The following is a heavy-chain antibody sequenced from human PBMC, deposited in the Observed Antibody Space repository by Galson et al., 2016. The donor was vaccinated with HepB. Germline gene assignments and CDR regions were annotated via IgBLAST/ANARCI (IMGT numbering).Heavy chain of an antibody. CDR1: EFTFSSYV. J-gene: IGHJ6*02. Sequence: SLRLSCAASEFTFSSYVMSWVRQAPGKGLEWVSTISGSGGSTYYADSVKGRFTISRDNSKNTLYLQINSLRAEDTAVYYCAKEGTIFGAVPYGMDVWGQGTTVTVSS. CDR2: ISGSGGST. CDR3: AKEGTIFGAVPYGMDV. D-gene: IGHD3-3*01. V-gene: IGHV3-23*01.